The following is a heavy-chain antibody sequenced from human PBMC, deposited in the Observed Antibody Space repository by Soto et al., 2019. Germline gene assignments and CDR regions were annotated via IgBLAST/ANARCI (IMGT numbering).Heavy chain of an antibody. CDR1: GGSISSYY. J-gene: IGHJ3*02. V-gene: IGHV4-59*01. CDR3: ARVVVDAFDI. D-gene: IGHD2-15*01. CDR2: IYYSGST. Sequence: SETLYLTCTVSGGSISSYYWSWIRQPPGKGLEWIGYIYYSGSTNYNPSLKSRVTISVDTSKNQFSLKLSSVTAADTAVYYCARVVVDAFDIWGQGTMVTVSS.